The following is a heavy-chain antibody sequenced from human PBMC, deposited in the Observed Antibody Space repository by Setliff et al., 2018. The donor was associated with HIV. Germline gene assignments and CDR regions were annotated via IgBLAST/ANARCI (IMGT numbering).Heavy chain of an antibody. Sequence: PSETLSLTCAVSGYSISSGYYWGWIRQPPGKGLEWIGSIYHSGSTYYNPSLKSRVTISVDTSKNQFSLMLGSMTAADTAVYYCARERLSRLGFDYWGQGTLVTVSS. J-gene: IGHJ4*02. CDR3: ARERLSRLGFDY. V-gene: IGHV4-38-2*02. CDR2: IYHSGST. D-gene: IGHD1-1*01. CDR1: GYSISSGYY.